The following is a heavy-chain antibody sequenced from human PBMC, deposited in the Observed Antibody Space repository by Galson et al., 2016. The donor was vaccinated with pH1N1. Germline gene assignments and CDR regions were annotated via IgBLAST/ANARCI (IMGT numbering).Heavy chain of an antibody. V-gene: IGHV3-30*18. D-gene: IGHD6-19*01. J-gene: IGHJ6*02. CDR3: AKDRDSSGPQHHNYYGMDI. CDR2: ISYDGRNE. Sequence: SLRLSCAASGFTFSRYGMHWVRQTPGKGLEWVAVISYDGRNEYYADSVKGRFTISRDNSRSTLYLQLNSLRGDDTAAYYCAKDRDSSGPQHHNYYGMDIWGRGTTVTVSS. CDR1: GFTFSRYG.